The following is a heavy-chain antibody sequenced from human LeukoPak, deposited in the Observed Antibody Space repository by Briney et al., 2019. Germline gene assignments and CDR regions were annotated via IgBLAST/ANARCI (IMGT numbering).Heavy chain of an antibody. CDR1: GGSISSYY. D-gene: IGHD6-6*01. J-gene: IGHJ6*03. Sequence: SETLSLTCTVSGGSISSYYWSWIRQPPGKGLEWIGYIYYSGSTNYNPSLKSRVTISVDTSKNQFSLKLSSVTAADTAVYYCARDGIAARGGYYYYYYMDVWGKGTTVTISS. CDR3: ARDGIAARGGYYYYYYMDV. V-gene: IGHV4-59*01. CDR2: IYYSGST.